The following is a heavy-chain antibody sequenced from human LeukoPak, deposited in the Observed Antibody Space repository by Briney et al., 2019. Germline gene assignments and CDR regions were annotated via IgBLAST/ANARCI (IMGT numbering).Heavy chain of an antibody. CDR2: TYSGETT. D-gene: IGHD1-14*01. V-gene: IGHV3-66*01. J-gene: IGHJ4*02. CDR1: GFTFSSYA. CDR3: ARERPDSRNLDS. Sequence: GGSLRLSCAASGFTFSSYAMSWVRQAPGMGLEWVSITYSGETTYYADSVRGRFIISSDDSKNTLSLEMNDLRVEDTAVYYCARERPDSRNLDSWGRGALVTVSS.